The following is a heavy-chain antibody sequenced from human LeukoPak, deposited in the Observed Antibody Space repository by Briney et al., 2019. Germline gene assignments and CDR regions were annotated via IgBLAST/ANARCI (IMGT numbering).Heavy chain of an antibody. V-gene: IGHV6-1*01. CDR3: ARDLRFQWRQIDY. Sequence: SQTLSLTCAISGDSVSSNSAAWNWIRPSPSRGLEWLERTHYRSKWYNDYAVSVKSRITINPDTSKNQFFLQRNSVTPEDTAVYYCARDLRFQWRQIDYWGQGTLVTVSS. CDR1: GDSVSSNSAA. D-gene: IGHD2-8*01. J-gene: IGHJ4*02. CDR2: THYRSKWYN.